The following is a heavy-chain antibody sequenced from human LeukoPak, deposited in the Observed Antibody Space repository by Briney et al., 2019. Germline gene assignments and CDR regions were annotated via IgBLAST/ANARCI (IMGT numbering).Heavy chain of an antibody. CDR3: AIPTTVTENWFDP. CDR1: GYTFTSYD. J-gene: IGHJ5*02. D-gene: IGHD4-17*01. V-gene: IGHV1-8*01. Sequence: GASVKVSCKASGYTFTSYDINWVRQATGQGLEWMGWMNPNSGNTGYAQKFQGRVTMTRNTSISTAYMELSSLRSEDTAVYYCAIPTTVTENWFDPWGQGTLVTVSS. CDR2: MNPNSGNT.